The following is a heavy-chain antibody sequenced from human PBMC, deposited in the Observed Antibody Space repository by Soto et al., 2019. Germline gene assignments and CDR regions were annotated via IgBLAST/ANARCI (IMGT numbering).Heavy chain of an antibody. CDR1: GYIFTNYD. CDR3: ARFGSAPYYYYGVDV. J-gene: IGHJ6*02. V-gene: IGHV1-18*01. Sequence: QVQLVQSEPEVRKPGASVKVSCKASGYIFTNYDITWVRQAPGQALVWMGWVSGYTGNTKYAQKCQDRVTMTTDTSTSTVYMGLRSLSSDYTAVYYCARFGSAPYYYYGVDVWGQGTTVFVSS. CDR2: VSGYTGNT. D-gene: IGHD3-10*01.